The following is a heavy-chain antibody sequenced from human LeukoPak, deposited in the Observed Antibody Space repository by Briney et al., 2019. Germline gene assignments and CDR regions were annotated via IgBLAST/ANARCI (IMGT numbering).Heavy chain of an antibody. Sequence: SETLSLTCTMSGVSINNTKYYWVWIRQPPGKGLEWIGSIYYSGSTYYNPSLKSRLTLSVDKSKNHFSLKLTSVTAADTAIYYCARDSYNWNVDAFDPWGQGTLVTVSS. V-gene: IGHV4-39*02. CDR1: GVSINNTKYY. CDR3: ARDSYNWNVDAFDP. CDR2: IYYSGST. J-gene: IGHJ5*02. D-gene: IGHD1-20*01.